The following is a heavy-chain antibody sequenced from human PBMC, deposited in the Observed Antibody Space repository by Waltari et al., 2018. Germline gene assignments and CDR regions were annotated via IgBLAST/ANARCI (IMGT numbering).Heavy chain of an antibody. Sequence: QVQLVQSGAEMRKPGASVKVSCQPSGYTFSAYYVHWVRQAPGQGLEWMGWINPKSGDTHYAQNFQGRATMTRDTSISTVYMELSRLTSDDTAVYYCARDLMTTVTTEFYFDYWGQGTLVTVSS. J-gene: IGHJ4*02. V-gene: IGHV1-2*02. D-gene: IGHD4-4*01. CDR3: ARDLMTTVTTEFYFDY. CDR1: GYTFSAYY. CDR2: INPKSGDT.